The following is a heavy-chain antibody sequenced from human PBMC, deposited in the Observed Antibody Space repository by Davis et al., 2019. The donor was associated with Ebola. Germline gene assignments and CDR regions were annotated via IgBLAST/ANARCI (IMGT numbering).Heavy chain of an antibody. J-gene: IGHJ5*02. D-gene: IGHD2-15*01. V-gene: IGHV1-8*01. CDR1: GYTFTSYD. CDR2: MNPNSGNR. Sequence: ASVKVSCKASGYTFTSYDFHWVRQATGQGLEYMGWMNPNSGNRGYEQKFQGRVTMTRDTSISTAYMELSSLRSEDTAVYYCARVDVEGWFDPWGQGTLVTVSS. CDR3: ARVDVEGWFDP.